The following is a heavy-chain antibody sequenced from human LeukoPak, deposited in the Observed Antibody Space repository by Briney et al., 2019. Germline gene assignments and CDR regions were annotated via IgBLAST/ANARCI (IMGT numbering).Heavy chain of an antibody. V-gene: IGHV1-18*01. CDR2: IRGDDGNT. Sequence: ASVKVSCKASGYTFSNYGISWVRQAPGQGLEWVGWIRGDDGNTNYAQKLQGRVTMTTDTSTSTAYMELRSLGSDETAVYYCARVDLLTGYYFFDYWGQGTLVTVSS. J-gene: IGHJ4*02. D-gene: IGHD3-9*01. CDR1: GYTFSNYG. CDR3: ARVDLLTGYYFFDY.